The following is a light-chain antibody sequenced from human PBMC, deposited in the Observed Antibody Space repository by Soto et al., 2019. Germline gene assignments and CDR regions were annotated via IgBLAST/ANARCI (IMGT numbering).Light chain of an antibody. J-gene: IGKJ3*01. CDR2: GVS. Sequence: EIVLTQSPGTLSLSPGERATLSCRASQTITTLAWYQRKPGQAPRLLIYGVSSRATGIPDRFSGSGSGTDFTLTISRLEPEDFAVYYCQQYGNSGVTFGPGTKVDIK. V-gene: IGKV3-20*01. CDR3: QQYGNSGVT. CDR1: QTITT.